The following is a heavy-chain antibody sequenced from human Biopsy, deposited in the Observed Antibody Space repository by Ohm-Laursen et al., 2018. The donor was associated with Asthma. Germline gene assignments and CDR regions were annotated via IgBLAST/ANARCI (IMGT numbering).Heavy chain of an antibody. D-gene: IGHD4-23*01. V-gene: IGHV3-53*01. CDR2: IYSGGTS. CDR1: GFTVSRDH. Sequence: SLRLSCAASGFTVSRDHMFWVRQAPGRGLEWVSVIYSGGTSHTADSVRGRFTISRDFSKNTLHLQMHSLRVEDTAVYYCARGNPHVDSGGNSGAFDIWGQGTMVTASS. J-gene: IGHJ3*02. CDR3: ARGNPHVDSGGNSGAFDI.